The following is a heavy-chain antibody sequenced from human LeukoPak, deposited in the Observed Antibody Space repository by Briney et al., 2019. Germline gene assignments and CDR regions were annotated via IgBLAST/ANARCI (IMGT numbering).Heavy chain of an antibody. Sequence: GGSLRLSCAASGFTFSDYYMSWICQAPGKGLEWVSYISSSGSTIYYADSVKGRFTISRDNAKNSLYLQMNSLRAEDTAVYYCARAPRSHIVLMVRDYWGQGTLVTVSS. J-gene: IGHJ4*02. V-gene: IGHV3-11*01. CDR1: GFTFSDYY. CDR3: ARAPRSHIVLMVRDY. CDR2: ISSSGSTI. D-gene: IGHD2-8*01.